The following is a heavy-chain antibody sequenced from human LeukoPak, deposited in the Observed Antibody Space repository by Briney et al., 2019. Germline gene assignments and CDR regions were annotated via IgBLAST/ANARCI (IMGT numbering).Heavy chain of an antibody. CDR1: GASIFGSY. J-gene: IGHJ4*02. CDR3: ARHSFARPFDS. Sequence: PSETLSLTCTVSGASIFGSYWSWIRQPPGKGLEWIGYIYYTGDSNYNPPLKSRATISLDTSRSQFSLMLSSVTAADTAIYYCARHSFARPFDSWGQGTLVTVSS. CDR2: IYYTGDS. V-gene: IGHV4-59*08. D-gene: IGHD6-6*01.